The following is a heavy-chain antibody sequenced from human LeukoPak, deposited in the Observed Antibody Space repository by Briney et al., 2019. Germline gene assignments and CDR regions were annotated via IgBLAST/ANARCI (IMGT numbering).Heavy chain of an antibody. D-gene: IGHD2-15*01. J-gene: IGHJ3*02. CDR1: GYSFTSYW. CDR3: AGQDIVVVAASARAFDI. V-gene: IGHV5-51*01. CDR2: IYPGDSDT. Sequence: GESLKISCKGSGYSFTSYWIAWVRQMPGKGLEWMGIIYPGDSDTRYSPSFQGQVTISADKSIGTAYLQWSSLKASDTAMYYCAGQDIVVVAASARAFDIWGQGTMVTVSS.